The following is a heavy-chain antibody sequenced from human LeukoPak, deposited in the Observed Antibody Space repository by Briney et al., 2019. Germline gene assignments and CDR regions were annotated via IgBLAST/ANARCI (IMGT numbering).Heavy chain of an antibody. D-gene: IGHD3-9*01. Sequence: ASVKLSCKASGYTFTSYDINWVRQATGQGLEWMGWMHPNSGNTGYAQKYQGRVTMTRNTSISTAYMELSSLKSEDTAVYYCARGTKLRYFGMCYWGRGTLVTVSS. V-gene: IGHV1-8*01. CDR1: GYTFTSYD. J-gene: IGHJ4*02. CDR3: ARGTKLRYFGMCY. CDR2: MHPNSGNT.